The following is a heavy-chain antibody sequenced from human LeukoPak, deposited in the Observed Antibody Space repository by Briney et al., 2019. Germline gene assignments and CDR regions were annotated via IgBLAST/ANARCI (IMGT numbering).Heavy chain of an antibody. V-gene: IGHV4-61*01. CDR2: IYHGSA. CDR3: AREGGRQWLVSGALDS. CDR1: DDSVSSSRYY. Sequence: SETLSLTCTVSDDSVSSSRYYWTWIRQPPGKGLEWIGYIYHGSATYNPSLESRVTLSMDTSKNQYSLKMTSVTAADTAVYYCAREGGRQWLVSGALDSWGQGTMVTVSS. D-gene: IGHD6-19*01. J-gene: IGHJ5*01.